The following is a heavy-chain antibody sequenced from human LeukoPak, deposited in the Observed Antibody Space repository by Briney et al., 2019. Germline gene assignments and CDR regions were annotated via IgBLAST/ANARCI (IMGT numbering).Heavy chain of an antibody. CDR3: TTGYDFWRMNYYYYYVDV. CDR1: GFTFSNAW. Sequence: GGSLRLSCAASGFTFSNAWMSWVRQAPGKGLEWVGRIKSKTDGGTTDYAAPVKGRFTISRDDSKNTLYLQMNSLKTEDTAVYYCTTGYDFWRMNYYYYYVDVWGKGTTVTVSS. CDR2: IKSKTDGGTT. J-gene: IGHJ6*03. V-gene: IGHV3-15*01. D-gene: IGHD3-3*01.